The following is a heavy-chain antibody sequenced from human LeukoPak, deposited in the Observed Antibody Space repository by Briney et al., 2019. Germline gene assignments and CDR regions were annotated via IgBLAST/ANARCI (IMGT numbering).Heavy chain of an antibody. CDR2: ISTSSSYI. CDR1: GFTVSSDY. CDR3: ARGQIYYDGSGFDY. J-gene: IGHJ4*02. V-gene: IGHV3-21*01. D-gene: IGHD3-22*01. Sequence: GGSLRLSCAASGFTVSSDYMSWVRQAPGKGLEWVSSISTSSSYIYFADSVKGRFTISRDNAKNSLSLQMNSLRADDTAVYYCARGQIYYDGSGFDYWGQGTLVTVSS.